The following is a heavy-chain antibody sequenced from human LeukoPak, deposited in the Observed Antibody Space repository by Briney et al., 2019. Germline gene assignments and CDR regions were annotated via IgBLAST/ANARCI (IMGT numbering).Heavy chain of an antibody. CDR2: ISSSSSYI. Sequence: GGSLRLSCAASGFTFSSYWMNWVRQAPGKGLEWVSSISSSSSYIYYADSVKGRFTISRDNAKNSLYLQMNSLRAEDTAVYYCAREVSSTSLYYYYYMDVWGKGTTVTVSS. D-gene: IGHD2-2*01. CDR1: GFTFSSYW. V-gene: IGHV3-21*01. J-gene: IGHJ6*03. CDR3: AREVSSTSLYYYYYMDV.